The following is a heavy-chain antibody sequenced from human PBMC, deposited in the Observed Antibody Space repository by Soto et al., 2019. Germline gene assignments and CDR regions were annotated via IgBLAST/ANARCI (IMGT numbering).Heavy chain of an antibody. Sequence: PGGSLRLSCAASGFTFDDYAMHWVRQAPGKGLEWVSGISWNSGSIGYADSVKGRFTISRDNAKNSLYLQMNSLRAEDTALYYCAKDMLPYCSGGSCYENWFDPWGQGTLVTVSS. V-gene: IGHV3-9*01. D-gene: IGHD2-15*01. CDR1: GFTFDDYA. CDR3: AKDMLPYCSGGSCYENWFDP. J-gene: IGHJ5*02. CDR2: ISWNSGSI.